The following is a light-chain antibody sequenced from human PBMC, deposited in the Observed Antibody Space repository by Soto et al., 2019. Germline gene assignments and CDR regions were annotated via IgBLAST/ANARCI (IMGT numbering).Light chain of an antibody. CDR2: GAS. CDR1: QPVSSSY. J-gene: IGKJ1*01. Sequence: EIVLTQSPGILSLSPGERATLSCRASQPVSSSYLAWYQQKPGQAPRLLIYGASTRATGIPDRFSGSGSGTDFPITISRLEPEDFAVYYCQQCGISTWPFGQGTKVDIK. V-gene: IGKV3-20*01. CDR3: QQCGISTWP.